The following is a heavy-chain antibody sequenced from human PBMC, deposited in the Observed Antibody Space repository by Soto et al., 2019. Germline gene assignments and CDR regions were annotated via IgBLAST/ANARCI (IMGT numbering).Heavy chain of an antibody. CDR3: ARAVGDTNAFDI. D-gene: IGHD1-26*01. V-gene: IGHV3-74*01. Sequence: PXVCLRLSCAACRFTFSGYCMYWVRQAPGKGLMWVSRIDTDGTGTLYADSVKGRFTVSRDNAKNMLYLQMDSLRAEDTAVYYCARAVGDTNAFDIWGQGTMVTVSS. CDR1: RFTFSGYC. J-gene: IGHJ3*02. CDR2: IDTDGTGT.